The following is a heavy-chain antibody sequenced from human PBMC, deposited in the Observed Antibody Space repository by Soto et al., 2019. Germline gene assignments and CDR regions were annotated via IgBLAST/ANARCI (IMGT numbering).Heavy chain of an antibody. CDR1: GGSVSSGSYY. Sequence: SETLSLTCTVSGGSVSSGSYYWSWIRQPPGKGLEWIGYIYYSGSTNYNPSLKSRFTISVDTSKNQFSLKLGSVTAADTAVYYCARVLRIAVAGTRSVSYYYGMDVWGQGTTVTVSS. V-gene: IGHV4-61*01. J-gene: IGHJ6*02. D-gene: IGHD6-19*01. CDR2: IYYSGST. CDR3: ARVLRIAVAGTRSVSYYYGMDV.